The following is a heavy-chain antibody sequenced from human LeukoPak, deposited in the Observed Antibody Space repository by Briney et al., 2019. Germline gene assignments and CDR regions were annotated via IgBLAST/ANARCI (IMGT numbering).Heavy chain of an antibody. V-gene: IGHV1-2*06. Sequence: ASVKVSCKVSGYTLTELSMHWVRQAPGQGLEWMGRINPNSGGTNYAQKFQGRVTMTRDTSISTAYMELSRLRSDDTAVYYCASWSGYYYDSSGYYSLFDYWGQGTLVTVSS. J-gene: IGHJ4*02. CDR1: GYTLTELS. CDR2: INPNSGGT. D-gene: IGHD3-22*01. CDR3: ASWSGYYYDSSGYYSLFDY.